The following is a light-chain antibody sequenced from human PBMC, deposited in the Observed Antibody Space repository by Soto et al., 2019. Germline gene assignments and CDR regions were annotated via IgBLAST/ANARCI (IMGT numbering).Light chain of an antibody. J-gene: IGLJ1*01. CDR1: SSNIGSNT. CDR2: NNN. CDR3: AAWDDSLNGFV. Sequence: QSVLTQPPSASGTPGRGVTISCSGSSSNIGSNTVNWYQQLPGTAPKLLIYNNNQRPSGVPDRFSGSKSGTSASLAISGLQSEDEADYYCAAWDDSLNGFVFGTGTKVTVL. V-gene: IGLV1-44*01.